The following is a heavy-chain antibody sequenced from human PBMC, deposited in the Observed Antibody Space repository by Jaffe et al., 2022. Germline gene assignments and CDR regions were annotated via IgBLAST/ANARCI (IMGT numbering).Heavy chain of an antibody. Sequence: EVQLLESGGGLVQPGGSLRLSCAASGFTFTSYAMTWVRQAPGKGLEWVSAINNNGDYTAYADSVRGRFTISRDNSENALYLQMSSLRAEDTAIYYCAKRICGGGTCPMDFWGQGTLVTVSS. CDR1: GFTFTSYA. J-gene: IGHJ4*02. D-gene: IGHD2-15*01. CDR2: INNNGDYT. CDR3: AKRICGGGTCPMDF. V-gene: IGHV3-23*01.